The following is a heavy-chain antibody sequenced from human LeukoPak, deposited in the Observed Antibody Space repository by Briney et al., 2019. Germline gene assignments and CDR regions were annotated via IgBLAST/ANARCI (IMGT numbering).Heavy chain of an antibody. CDR2: IIPILGIA. V-gene: IGHV1-69*02. CDR1: GGTFSSYT. D-gene: IGHD2-2*01. J-gene: IGHJ6*02. CDR3: ASGGTGVVPAAILESGYYYYGMDV. Sequence: SVKVSCKASGGTFSSYTISWVRQAPGQRLEWMGRIIPILGIANYAQKFQGRVTITADKSTSTAYMELSSLRSEDTAVYYCASGGTGVVPAAILESGYYYYGMDVWGQGTTVTVSS.